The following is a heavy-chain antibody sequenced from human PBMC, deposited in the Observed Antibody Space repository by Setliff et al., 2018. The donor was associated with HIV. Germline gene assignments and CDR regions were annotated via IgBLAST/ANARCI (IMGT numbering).Heavy chain of an antibody. Sequence: SETLSLTCTVSGVSISNYYWSWIRQPPGKGLEWIGSIYYSGSTYYNPSLKSRVTISVDKSKNQLSLNLSSVTAADTAVYYCVMNGWYSLEYWGQGMLVTVSS. J-gene: IGHJ4*02. V-gene: IGHV4-59*12. CDR2: IYYSGST. D-gene: IGHD6-19*01. CDR3: VMNGWYSLEY. CDR1: GVSISNYY.